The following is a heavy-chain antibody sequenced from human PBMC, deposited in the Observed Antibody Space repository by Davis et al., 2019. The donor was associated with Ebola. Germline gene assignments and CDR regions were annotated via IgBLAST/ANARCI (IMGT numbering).Heavy chain of an antibody. J-gene: IGHJ4*02. CDR2: INPSGGST. CDR3: ARGLRWSTPGDY. Sequence: ASVKVSCKASGDTFSSFAFGWVRQAPGQGLEWMGIINPSGGSTSYAQKFQGRVTMTRDTSTSTVYMELSSLRSEDTAVYYCARGLRWSTPGDYWGQGTLVTVSS. CDR1: GDTFSSFA. V-gene: IGHV1-46*01. D-gene: IGHD4-23*01.